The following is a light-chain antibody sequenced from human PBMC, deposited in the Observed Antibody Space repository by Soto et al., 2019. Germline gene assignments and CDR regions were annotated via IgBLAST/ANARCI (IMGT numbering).Light chain of an antibody. CDR2: AAS. V-gene: IGKV1-17*01. CDR1: QGISND. CDR3: QQRSNWPRIT. J-gene: IGKJ5*01. Sequence: DIQMTQSPSSLSASVGYRATITCRASQGISNDLGWYQQKPGKAPNRLIYAASILQSGVPSRFSGSGSGTDFTLTISSLEPEDFAVYYCQQRSNWPRITFGQGTRLEIK.